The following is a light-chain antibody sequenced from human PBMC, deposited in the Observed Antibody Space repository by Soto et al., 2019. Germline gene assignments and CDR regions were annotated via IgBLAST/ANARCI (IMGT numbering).Light chain of an antibody. V-gene: IGKV3-20*01. CDR3: QQYGSSRWT. CDR1: QSVSSTY. Sequence: EIVLTQAPDTLSLFPGERATLSCSASQSVSSTYLARYQQKPGQAPRPLISAASSRATGTPDRFSGSGSGTDFTLTISRLEPEDFAVYYCQQYGSSRWTFGQGTKVEIK. CDR2: AAS. J-gene: IGKJ1*01.